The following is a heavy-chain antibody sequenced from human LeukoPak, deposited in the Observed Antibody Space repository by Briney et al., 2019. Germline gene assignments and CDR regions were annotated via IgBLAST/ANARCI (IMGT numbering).Heavy chain of an antibody. CDR2: ISYDGSNK. V-gene: IGHV3-30*03. D-gene: IGHD3-10*01. J-gene: IGHJ6*04. CDR1: GFTFSSYG. CDR3: ARDRVRGLIVFGGMDV. Sequence: GGSLRLSCAASGFTFSSYGMHWARQAPGKGLEWVAVISYDGSNKYYADSVKGRFTTSRDNSKNTLYLQMNSLRAEDTAVYYCARDRVRGLIVFGGMDVWGRGTTVTVSS.